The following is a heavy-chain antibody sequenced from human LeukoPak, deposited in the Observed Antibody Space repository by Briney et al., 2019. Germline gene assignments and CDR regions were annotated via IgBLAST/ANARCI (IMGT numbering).Heavy chain of an antibody. Sequence: GGSLRLSCAASGFTFSSYSMNWVRQAPGKGLEWVSSISSSSSYIYYADSVKGRFTISRDNAKNSLYLQMNSLRAGDTAVYYCARAGRDGYNTIFDYWGQGTLVTVSS. CDR2: ISSSSSYI. D-gene: IGHD5-24*01. V-gene: IGHV3-21*01. J-gene: IGHJ4*02. CDR3: ARAGRDGYNTIFDY. CDR1: GFTFSSYS.